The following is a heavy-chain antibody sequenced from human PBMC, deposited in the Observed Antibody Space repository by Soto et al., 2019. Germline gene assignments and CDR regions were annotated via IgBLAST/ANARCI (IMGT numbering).Heavy chain of an antibody. V-gene: IGHV3-53*01. CDR2: IYSGGST. CDR3: AREYVYGPNGGGGLPH. Sequence: GGSLRLSCAASGFTVSSNYMSWVRQAPGKGLEWVSVIYSGGSTYYADSVKGRFTISRDNSKNTLYLQMNSLRAEDTAVYYCAREYVYGPNGGGGLPHWGQGTLVTVSX. D-gene: IGHD3-16*01. J-gene: IGHJ4*02. CDR1: GFTVSSNY.